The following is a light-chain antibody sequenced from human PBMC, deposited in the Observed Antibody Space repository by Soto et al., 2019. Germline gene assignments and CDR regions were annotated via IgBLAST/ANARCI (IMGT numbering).Light chain of an antibody. CDR2: EVS. V-gene: IGLV2-14*01. J-gene: IGLJ1*01. CDR3: SSHTSYSTRV. Sequence: QSALTQPASVSGSPGQSIAISCTGTSSDVGGYNDVSWYQQHPGKAPKLMIHEVSNRPSGISDRFSGSKSGNTASLTISGLQADDEADYYCSSHTSYSTRVFGTGTKVTVL. CDR1: SSDVGGYND.